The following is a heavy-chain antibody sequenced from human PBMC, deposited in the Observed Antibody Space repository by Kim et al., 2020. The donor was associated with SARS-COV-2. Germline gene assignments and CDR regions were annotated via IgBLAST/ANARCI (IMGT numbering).Heavy chain of an antibody. CDR3: ARDFAEAVTTNYGMDV. Sequence: ASVKVSCKASGYTFTSYGISWVRQAPGQGLEWMGWISAYNGNTNYAQKLQGRVTMTTDTSTSTAYMELRSLRSDDTAVYYCARDFAEAVTTNYGMDVWGQGTTVTVSS. CDR1: GYTFTSYG. V-gene: IGHV1-18*04. CDR2: ISAYNGNT. J-gene: IGHJ6*02. D-gene: IGHD4-17*01.